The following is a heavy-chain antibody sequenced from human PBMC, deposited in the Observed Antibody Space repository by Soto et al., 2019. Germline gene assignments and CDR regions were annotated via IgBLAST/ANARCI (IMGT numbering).Heavy chain of an antibody. Sequence: ASVKVSCKASGYTFTSYTIHWVRQAPGQRLEWMGWINAGDGNTKYSQKFQGRVTITSDTSASIAYMELSSLTSEDTAVYYCARNFYDSVGYLPRGQRTPVTVSS. V-gene: IGHV1-3*01. CDR3: ARNFYDSVGYLP. CDR1: GYTFTSYT. CDR2: INAGDGNT. J-gene: IGHJ5*02. D-gene: IGHD3-22*01.